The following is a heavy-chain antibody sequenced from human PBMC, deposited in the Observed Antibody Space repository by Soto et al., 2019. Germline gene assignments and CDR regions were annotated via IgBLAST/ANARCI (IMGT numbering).Heavy chain of an antibody. CDR2: VNPNAGST. Sequence: ASVKVSCKASGYSFTSYYMHWVRQAPGQGPEWLGIVNPNAGSTTYAQKFQGWVTMTRDTSISTAYMELNRLRSDDTAVYYCARDRSGYNSASYTSRDGFDFWGQGTMVTVSS. J-gene: IGHJ3*01. CDR3: ARDRSGYNSASYTSRDGFDF. V-gene: IGHV1-2*04. CDR1: GYSFTSYY. D-gene: IGHD6-19*01.